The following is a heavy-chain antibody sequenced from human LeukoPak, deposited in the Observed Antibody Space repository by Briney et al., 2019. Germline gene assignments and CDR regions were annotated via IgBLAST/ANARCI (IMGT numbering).Heavy chain of an antibody. CDR1: GGSISSYY. CDR3: ARARGVVVAATSWSDP. V-gene: IGHV4-59*01. CDR2: IYYSGST. D-gene: IGHD2-15*01. J-gene: IGHJ5*02. Sequence: SETLSLTCTVSGGSISSYYWSWIRQPPGKGLEWIGYIYYSGSTNYNPSLKSRVTISVGTSKNQFSLKLSSVTAADTAVYYCARARGVVVAATSWSDPWGQGTLVTVSS.